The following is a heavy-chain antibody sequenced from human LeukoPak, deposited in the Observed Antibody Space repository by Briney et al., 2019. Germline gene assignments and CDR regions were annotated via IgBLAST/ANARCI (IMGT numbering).Heavy chain of an antibody. Sequence: GGSLRLSCVASGFTFITYGMHWVRQAPGKGLEWVAFKFDEKNEYYADSVKGRFTISRDNSKSTLYLQMSSLKSEDTANYCARASAYYDILTGYARGADAFDIWGQGTMVTVSS. J-gene: IGHJ3*02. CDR2: KFDEKNE. CDR1: GFTFITYG. D-gene: IGHD3-9*01. CDR3: ARASAYYDILTGYARGADAFDI. V-gene: IGHV3-30*02.